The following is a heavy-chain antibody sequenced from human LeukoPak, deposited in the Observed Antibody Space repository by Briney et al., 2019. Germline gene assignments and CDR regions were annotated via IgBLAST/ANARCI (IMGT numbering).Heavy chain of an antibody. V-gene: IGHV3-30*04. J-gene: IGHJ3*02. CDR3: AKEHLGAFDI. CDR1: GFPFRSYA. CDR2: MSYDGINK. Sequence: GGSLRLSCRTSGFPFRSYAMHWVRQAPGKGLEWVAVMSYDGINKYYADSVKGRFTISRDNSKNTLYLQMNSLRAEDTAVYYCAKEHLGAFDIWGQGTMVTVSS.